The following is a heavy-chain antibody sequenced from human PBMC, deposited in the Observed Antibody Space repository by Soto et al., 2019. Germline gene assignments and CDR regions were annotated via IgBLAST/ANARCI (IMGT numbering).Heavy chain of an antibody. V-gene: IGHV1-69*13. CDR1: GGTFSSYA. CDR2: IIPIFGTA. CDR3: GRYRSGWYIGY. D-gene: IGHD6-19*01. J-gene: IGHJ4*02. Sequence: ASVKVSCKASGGTFSSYAISWVRQAPGQGLEWMGGIIPIFGTANYAQKFQGRVTITADESTSTAYMELSSLRSEDTAVYYCGRYRSGWYIGYWGQGTLVTVSS.